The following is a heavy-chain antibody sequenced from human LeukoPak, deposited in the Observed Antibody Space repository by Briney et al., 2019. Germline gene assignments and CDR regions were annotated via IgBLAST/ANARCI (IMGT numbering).Heavy chain of an antibody. Sequence: SETLSLTCTVSGGSISSGSYYWSWIRQPAGKGLEWIGRIYTSGSTNYNPSLKSRVTISVDTSKNQFSLKLSSVTAADTAVYYCARASGAYSSGLYGELGWFDPWGQGTLVTVSS. CDR1: GGSISSGSYY. CDR3: ARASGAYSSGLYGELGWFDP. CDR2: IYTSGST. V-gene: IGHV4-61*02. D-gene: IGHD6-19*01. J-gene: IGHJ5*02.